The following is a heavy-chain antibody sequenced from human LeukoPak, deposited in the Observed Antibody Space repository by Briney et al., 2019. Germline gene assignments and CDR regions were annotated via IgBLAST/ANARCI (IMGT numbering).Heavy chain of an antibody. CDR1: GFTFSSYT. Sequence: PGGSLRLSCAASGFTFSSYTMNWVRQAPGKGLEWVSSISSSSSYIYYAVSVKGRFTISRDNAKNSLYLQMDSLRAEDTAVYYCARDGKDSMIVVVTAEYFQHWGQGTLVTVSS. V-gene: IGHV3-21*01. D-gene: IGHD3-22*01. J-gene: IGHJ1*01. CDR3: ARDGKDSMIVVVTAEYFQH. CDR2: ISSSSSYI.